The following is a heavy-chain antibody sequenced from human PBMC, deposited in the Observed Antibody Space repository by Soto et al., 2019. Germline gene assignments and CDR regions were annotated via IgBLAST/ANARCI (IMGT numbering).Heavy chain of an antibody. CDR1: GYTFTGYY. CDR3: ARDLRVPYYYGMDV. V-gene: IGHV1-2*04. Sequence: ASVKVSCKASGYTFTGYYMHWVRQAPGQGLEWMGWINPNSGGTNYAQKFQGWVTMTRDTSISTAYMELSRLRSGDTAMYYCARDLRVPYYYGMDVWGQGTTVTVSS. CDR2: INPNSGGT. D-gene: IGHD1-1*01. J-gene: IGHJ6*02.